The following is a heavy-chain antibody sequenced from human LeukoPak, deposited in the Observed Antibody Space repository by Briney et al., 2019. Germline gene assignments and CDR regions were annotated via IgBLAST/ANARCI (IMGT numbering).Heavy chain of an antibody. CDR3: ARDDYGGYYP. CDR2: INANSGGT. J-gene: IGHJ5*02. D-gene: IGHD4-17*01. V-gene: IGHV1-2*02. Sequence: ASVKVSCKASGYTFAGYCLHWVRQAPGQGLEWMGWINANSGGTNYAQKFQGRVTMTRDTSISTVYMELSRLTSDDTAVYYCARDDYGGYYPWGQGTLVTVSS. CDR1: GYTFAGYC.